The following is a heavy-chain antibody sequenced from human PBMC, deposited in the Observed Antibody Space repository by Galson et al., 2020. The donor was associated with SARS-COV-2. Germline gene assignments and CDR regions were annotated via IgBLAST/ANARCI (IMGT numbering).Heavy chain of an antibody. V-gene: IGHV1-8*01. CDR2: MNPNSGNT. J-gene: IGHJ4*02. Sequence: ASVKVSCKASGYTFTSYDINWVRQATGQGLEWMGWMNPNSGNTGYAQKFQGRVTMTRNTSISTAYMELSSLRSEDTAVYYCARPYYDFWSGYVYYFDYWGQGTLVTVSS. CDR1: GYTFTSYD. CDR3: ARPYYDFWSGYVYYFDY. D-gene: IGHD3-3*01.